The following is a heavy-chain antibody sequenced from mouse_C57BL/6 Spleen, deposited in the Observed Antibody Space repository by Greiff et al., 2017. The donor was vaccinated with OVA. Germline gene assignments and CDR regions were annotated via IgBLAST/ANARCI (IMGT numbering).Heavy chain of an antibody. V-gene: IGHV1-74*01. CDR1: GYTFTSYW. J-gene: IGHJ1*03. CDR2: FHPSDSAT. Sequence: QVQLQQPGAELVKPGASVKVSCKASGYTFTSYWLHWVKRRPGQGLAWIGRFHPSDSATNYNQKFKGKATWTVDKYSSTAYMQLSSLTTDDSSVYYCATPHSNYWYFDVWGTGTTVTVSS. D-gene: IGHD2-5*01. CDR3: ATPHSNYWYFDV.